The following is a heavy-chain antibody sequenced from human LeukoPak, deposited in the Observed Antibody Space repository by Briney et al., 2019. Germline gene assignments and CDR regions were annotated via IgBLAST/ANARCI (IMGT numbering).Heavy chain of an antibody. CDR2: IYTSGSN. V-gene: IGHV4-4*07. D-gene: IGHD2-2*01. CDR1: GGSISNYY. CDR3: ARGPPYCSTTNCYYMDV. Sequence: SETLSLTCTVSGGSISNYYWHWIRQPAGKGLEWIGRIYTSGSNEYNPSLKSRVTMSVDTSKNQFSLKLTSVTAADTAVYYCARGPPYCSTTNCYYMDVWGKGTTVTVSS. J-gene: IGHJ6*03.